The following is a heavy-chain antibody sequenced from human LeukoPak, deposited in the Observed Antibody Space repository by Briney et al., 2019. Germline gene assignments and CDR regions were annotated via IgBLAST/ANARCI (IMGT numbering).Heavy chain of an antibody. CDR1: GGSFSAYY. V-gene: IGHV4-34*01. J-gene: IGHJ2*01. Sequence: SETLSLTCAVYGGSFSAYYWSWIRQPPGKGLEWIGKINHSGSTNYNPSLKSRVTVSVDTSKNQFSLKLSSVTAADTAVYYCARRIWADWYFDLWGRGTLVTVSS. CDR2: INHSGST. D-gene: IGHD6-19*01. CDR3: ARRIWADWYFDL.